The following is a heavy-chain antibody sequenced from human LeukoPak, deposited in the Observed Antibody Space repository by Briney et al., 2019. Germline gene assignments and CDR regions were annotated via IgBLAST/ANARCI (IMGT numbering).Heavy chain of an antibody. D-gene: IGHD2-21*02. CDR1: GGSISSSSYY. J-gene: IGHJ5*02. Sequence: PSETLSLTCTVSGGSISSSSYYWGWIRQPPGKGLEWIGSIYYSGSTYYNPSLKSRVTISVDTSKNQFSLKLSSVTAADTAVYYCARDLSSYCGGDCSYNWFDPWGQGTLVTVSS. CDR3: ARDLSSYCGGDCSYNWFDP. CDR2: IYYSGST. V-gene: IGHV4-39*07.